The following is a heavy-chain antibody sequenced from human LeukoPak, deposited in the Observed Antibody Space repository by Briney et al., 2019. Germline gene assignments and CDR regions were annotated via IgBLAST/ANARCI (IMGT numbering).Heavy chain of an antibody. J-gene: IGHJ4*02. CDR2: ITASGDNT. D-gene: IGHD6-13*01. CDR3: AKQGYSSWYEY. CDR1: GFTFGSNV. Sequence: PVGSLRLSCAASGFTFGSNVMSWVRQAPGKGLEWVSAITASGDNTYYADSVKGRLTISRDNSKNTLYLQMSSLRAEDTAVYYCAKQGYSSWYEYWGQGTLVTVSS. V-gene: IGHV3-23*01.